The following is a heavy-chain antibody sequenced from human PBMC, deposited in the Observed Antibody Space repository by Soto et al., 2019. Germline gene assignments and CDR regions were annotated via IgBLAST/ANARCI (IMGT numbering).Heavy chain of an antibody. V-gene: IGHV4-31*03. Sequence: QVQLQESGPGLVKPSQTLSLTCTVSGGSISSGGYYWSWICQHPGKGLEWIGYIYYSGSTYYNPSLKSRVTISVDTSENQFSLKLSSVTAADTAVYYCARGVYYYGMDVWGQGTTVTVSS. D-gene: IGHD6-13*01. CDR2: IYYSGST. CDR1: GGSISSGGYY. CDR3: ARGVYYYGMDV. J-gene: IGHJ6*02.